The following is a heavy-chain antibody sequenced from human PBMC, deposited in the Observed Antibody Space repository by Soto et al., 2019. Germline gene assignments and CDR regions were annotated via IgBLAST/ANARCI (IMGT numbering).Heavy chain of an antibody. CDR2: IYHTGST. Sequence: QVQLQESGPGLVKPSETLSLTCTVSGDSISSSYWSWIRQPPGEGLEWIGYIYHTGSTFYKPSLRSRVTISVYTSNNQCSLNLRSVTAADTAVYYCAKGAGLGSGSGNWFDPWGQGTLVTVSS. J-gene: IGHJ5*02. V-gene: IGHV4-59*01. CDR1: GDSISSSY. D-gene: IGHD3-10*01. CDR3: AKGAGLGSGSGNWFDP.